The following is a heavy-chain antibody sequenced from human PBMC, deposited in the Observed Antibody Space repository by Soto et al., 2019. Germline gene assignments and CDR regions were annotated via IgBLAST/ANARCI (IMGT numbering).Heavy chain of an antibody. CDR2: IYNGKYR. Sequence: QVQLQESGPGLVKPSETLSLTCSVSGGSVNSDNYYWSWIRQPPGKGLEWIACIYNGKYRKYHPSLKSRVTISADTSKNKFSMELSSLSAADTAVYYCSRDGNPNSSSPFVIGYWGRGTLVTVSS. J-gene: IGHJ4*02. V-gene: IGHV4-61*01. CDR1: GGSVNSDNYY. CDR3: SRDGNPNSSSPFVIGY. D-gene: IGHD6-6*01.